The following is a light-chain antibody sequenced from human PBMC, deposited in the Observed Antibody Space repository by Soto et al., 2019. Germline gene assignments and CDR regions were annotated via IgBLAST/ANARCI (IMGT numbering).Light chain of an antibody. Sequence: QSVLTQPASVSGSPGQSITISCTGTSSDVGGYEYVSWYQQHSGKAPKLIIYEVSDRPSGISSRFSGSKSGNTASLTISGLQTEDEADYYCSSYTSSSTLFGTGTKVTVL. CDR2: EVS. CDR3: SSYTSSSTL. J-gene: IGLJ1*01. CDR1: SSDVGGYEY. V-gene: IGLV2-14*01.